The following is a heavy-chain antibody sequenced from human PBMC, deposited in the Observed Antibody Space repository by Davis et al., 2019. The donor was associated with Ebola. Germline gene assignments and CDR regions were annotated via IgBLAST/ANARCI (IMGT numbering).Heavy chain of an antibody. CDR1: GYTFTSYG. V-gene: IGHV1-8*02. CDR3: ARGGVAYSDLDY. Sequence: ASVKVSCKASGYTFTSYGISWVRQAPGQGLEWMGRINPNSGGTNYAQKFQGRVTMTRENSISTAYMELSSLRSEDTAVYFCARGGVAYSDLDYWGQGTLVAVSS. D-gene: IGHD2-21*01. CDR2: INPNSGGT. J-gene: IGHJ4*02.